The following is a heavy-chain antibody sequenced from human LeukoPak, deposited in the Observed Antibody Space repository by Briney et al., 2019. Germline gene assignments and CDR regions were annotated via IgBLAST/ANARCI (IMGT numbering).Heavy chain of an antibody. D-gene: IGHD6-13*01. Sequence: ASVKVSCKASGYTFTGYYMHWVRQAPGQGLEWMGWINPNSGGTNYAQKFQGRVTMTRDTSISTAYMELSRLRSDDTAVYYCAREIGSSWYENWVDPWGQGTLVTVSS. CDR3: AREIGSSWYENWVDP. J-gene: IGHJ5*02. CDR2: INPNSGGT. CDR1: GYTFTGYY. V-gene: IGHV1-2*02.